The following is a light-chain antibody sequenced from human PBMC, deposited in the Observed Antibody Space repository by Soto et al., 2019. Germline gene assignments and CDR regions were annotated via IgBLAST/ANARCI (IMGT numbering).Light chain of an antibody. CDR3: QKYGSSTPIT. CDR2: GAS. V-gene: IGKV3-20*01. Sequence: EIVLTQSPGTLSLSPGERATLSCRASHSVSSSYLAWYQQKPGQAPRLLIYGASSRATGIPDRFSGSGSGTDFTLTISRLEPEDCAVYYCQKYGSSTPITFGQGTRLEIK. J-gene: IGKJ5*01. CDR1: HSVSSSY.